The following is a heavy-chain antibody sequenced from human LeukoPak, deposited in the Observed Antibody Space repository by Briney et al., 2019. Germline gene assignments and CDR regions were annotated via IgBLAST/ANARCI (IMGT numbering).Heavy chain of an antibody. D-gene: IGHD3-22*01. CDR3: ATHPDYYDSSGYYSGSSDY. Sequence: GASEKVSCKASGGTFSSYAISWVRQAPGQGLEWMGGIIPIFGTANYAQKFQGRVTITADESTSTAYMELSSLRSEDTAVYYCATHPDYYDSSGYYSGSSDYWGQGTLVTVSS. CDR2: IIPIFGTA. V-gene: IGHV1-69*13. J-gene: IGHJ4*02. CDR1: GGTFSSYA.